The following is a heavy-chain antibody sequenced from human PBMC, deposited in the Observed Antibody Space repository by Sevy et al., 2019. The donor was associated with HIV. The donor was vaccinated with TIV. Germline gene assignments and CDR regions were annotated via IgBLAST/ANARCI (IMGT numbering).Heavy chain of an antibody. Sequence: SETLSLTCIVSGGDINSYYWHWLRQSAGKGLEWIGHIYTSGNTNYNPSLTGRVTMSVDTSKNQFSLKVSSVTAADTAVYYCASSPYCTGDVCYPRYYFDFWGQGTLVTVSS. CDR1: GGDINSYY. CDR2: IYTSGNT. V-gene: IGHV4-4*07. CDR3: ASSPYCTGDVCYPRYYFDF. D-gene: IGHD2-8*02. J-gene: IGHJ4*02.